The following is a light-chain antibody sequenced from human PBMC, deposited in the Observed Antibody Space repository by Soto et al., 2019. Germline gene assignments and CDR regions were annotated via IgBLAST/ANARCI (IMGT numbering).Light chain of an antibody. Sequence: DIQMTQSPSTLSASVGDRVTITCRASENIDTRLAWYQQRPGKAPNLLIYMASSFESGVPSRFSGSGSGTEFTLTISSLQPDDFATYYCQQYSSYPWTFGQGTKVDIK. CDR2: MAS. CDR3: QQYSSYPWT. V-gene: IGKV1-5*03. J-gene: IGKJ1*01. CDR1: ENIDTR.